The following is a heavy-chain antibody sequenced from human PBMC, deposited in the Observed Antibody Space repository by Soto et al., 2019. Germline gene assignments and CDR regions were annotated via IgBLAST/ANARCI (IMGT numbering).Heavy chain of an antibody. J-gene: IGHJ3*02. D-gene: IGHD3-22*01. Sequence: GASVKVSCKASGYTFTSYGISWVRQAPGQGLEWMGWISAYNGNTNYAQKLQGRVTMTTDISTSTAYMELRSLRSDDTAVYYCARDTEFLMIVVADAFDIWGQGTMVTVSS. V-gene: IGHV1-18*01. CDR1: GYTFTSYG. CDR2: ISAYNGNT. CDR3: ARDTEFLMIVVADAFDI.